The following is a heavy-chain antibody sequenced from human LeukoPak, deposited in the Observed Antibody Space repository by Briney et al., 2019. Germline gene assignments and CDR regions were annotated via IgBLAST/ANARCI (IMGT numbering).Heavy chain of an antibody. CDR1: GDSISSYY. J-gene: IGHJ3*02. Sequence: SETLSLTCTVSGDSISSYYWSWIRQPPGKGLEWIGYIYYSGSTDYNPSLKSRVTMSADTSKNQFSLKMTSVTAADTAVYYCARGIAAAPERAFDIWGQGTVVTVSS. CDR2: IYYSGST. CDR3: ARGIAAAPERAFDI. D-gene: IGHD6-13*01. V-gene: IGHV4-59*12.